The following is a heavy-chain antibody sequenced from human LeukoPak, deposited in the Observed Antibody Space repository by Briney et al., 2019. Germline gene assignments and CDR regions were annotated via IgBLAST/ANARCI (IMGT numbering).Heavy chain of an antibody. Sequence: ASVKVSCKASGYTFTSYDINWERQATGQGLEWMGWMNPNSGNTGYAQKFQGRVTMTRNTSISTAYMELSSLRSEDTAVYYCARGRGVRVAKGNWFDPWGQGTLVTVST. CDR3: ARGRGVRVAKGNWFDP. CDR1: GYTFTSYD. V-gene: IGHV1-8*01. D-gene: IGHD3-10*01. J-gene: IGHJ5*02. CDR2: MNPNSGNT.